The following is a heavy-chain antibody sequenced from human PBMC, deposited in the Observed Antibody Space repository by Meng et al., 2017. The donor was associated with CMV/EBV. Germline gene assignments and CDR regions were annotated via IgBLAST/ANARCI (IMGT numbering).Heavy chain of an antibody. D-gene: IGHD2-2*01. J-gene: IGHJ4*02. CDR3: ARVGRTSCYDY. CDR1: GGSISSGDYY. V-gene: IGHV4-30-4*08. CDR2: IYYSGST. Sequence: QGQLEESGPGLVKPSQTLSLTGTVSGGSISSGDYYWSWIRQPPGKGLEWIGYIYYSGSTYYNPSLKSRVTISVDTSKNQFSLKLSSVTAADTAVYYCARVGRTSCYDYWGQGTLVTVSS.